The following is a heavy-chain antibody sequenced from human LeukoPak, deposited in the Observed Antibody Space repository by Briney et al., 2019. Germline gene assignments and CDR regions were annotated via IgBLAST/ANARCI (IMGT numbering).Heavy chain of an antibody. CDR3: ARVRGGGYYYDSSGYYLDY. CDR2: IYTSGST. D-gene: IGHD3-22*01. CDR1: GGSISSGSYY. J-gene: IGHJ4*02. V-gene: IGHV4-61*02. Sequence: SETLSLTCTVSGGSISSGSYYWSWIRQPAGKGLEWIGRIYTSGSTYYNPSLKSRVTISVDTSKNQFSLKLSSVTAADTAVYYWARVRGGGYYYDSSGYYLDYWGQGTLVTVSS.